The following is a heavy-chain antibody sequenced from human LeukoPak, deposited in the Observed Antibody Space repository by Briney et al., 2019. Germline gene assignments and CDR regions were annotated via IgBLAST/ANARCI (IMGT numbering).Heavy chain of an antibody. CDR1: GYTFTIYD. Sequence: GASVTVSFTASGYTFTIYDINWVRQATGQGREWMGWMNPNSGNTGYAQKFQGRVTITRNTTISTAYMELSSLRSEDTAVYYCARGQGGSYYYYYYYMDVWGKGTTVTISS. CDR3: ARGQGGSYYYYYYYMDV. V-gene: IGHV1-8*01. CDR2: MNPNSGNT. J-gene: IGHJ6*03. D-gene: IGHD1-26*01.